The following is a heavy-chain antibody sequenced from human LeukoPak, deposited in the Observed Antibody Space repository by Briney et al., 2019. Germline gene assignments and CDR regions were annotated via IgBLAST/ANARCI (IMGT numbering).Heavy chain of an antibody. CDR1: GFTFSSYS. V-gene: IGHV3-48*01. J-gene: IGHJ2*01. CDR2: ISTSSSTI. Sequence: GGSLRLSCVASGFTFSSYSMNWVRQAPGKGLEWVSYISTSSSTIYYADSVKGRFTISRDNSKNTLYLQMNSLRAEDTAVYHCARDRAVAAVAAIYWYFDLWGRGTLVTVSS. CDR3: ARDRAVAAVAAIYWYFDL. D-gene: IGHD6-19*01.